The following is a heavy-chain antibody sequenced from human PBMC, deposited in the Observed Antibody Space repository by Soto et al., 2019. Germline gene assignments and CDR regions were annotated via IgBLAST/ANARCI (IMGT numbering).Heavy chain of an antibody. D-gene: IGHD4-17*01. CDR1: GGSISSSSYY. J-gene: IGHJ6*03. CDR2: IYYSGST. Sequence: SETLSLTCTVSGGSISSSSYYWGWIRQPPGKGLEWIGSIYYSGSTYYNPSLKSRVTISVDTSKNQFSLKLSSVTAADTAVYYCAILTTVTPYYYYYMDVWGKGTTVTVSS. CDR3: AILTTVTPYYYYYMDV. V-gene: IGHV4-39*01.